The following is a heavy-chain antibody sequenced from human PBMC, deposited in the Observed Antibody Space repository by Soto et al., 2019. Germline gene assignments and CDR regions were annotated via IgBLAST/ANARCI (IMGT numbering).Heavy chain of an antibody. D-gene: IGHD3-3*01. CDR3: ARDEYYDFCSGYLFYYYYMDV. CDR2: INSDGSST. V-gene: IGHV3-74*01. J-gene: IGHJ6*03. CDR1: GFTFSSYW. Sequence: EVQLVESGGGLVQPGGSLRLSCAASGFTFSSYWMHWVRQAPGKGLVWVSRINSDGSSTSYADSVKGRFTISRDNAKNTLYLQMNSLRAEDTAVYYCARDEYYDFCSGYLFYYYYMDVWGKGTTVTVSS.